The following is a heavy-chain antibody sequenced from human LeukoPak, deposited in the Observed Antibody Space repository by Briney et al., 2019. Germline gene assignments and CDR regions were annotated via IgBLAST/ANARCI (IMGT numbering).Heavy chain of an antibody. CDR1: GFTASSNS. CDR2: IYSGGST. D-gene: IGHD3-22*01. V-gene: IGHV3-66*01. J-gene: IGHJ4*02. CDR3: ARELPLGYYYDSSGYYRAVEDY. Sequence: PGGSLRLSCAPSGFTASSNSMSGGRPAPGKGLEWVSVIYSGGSTDYADSVKDRFTISRDNSKNTLYLQKNSLRAEDTAVYYCARELPLGYYYDSSGYYRAVEDYWGQGTLVTVSS.